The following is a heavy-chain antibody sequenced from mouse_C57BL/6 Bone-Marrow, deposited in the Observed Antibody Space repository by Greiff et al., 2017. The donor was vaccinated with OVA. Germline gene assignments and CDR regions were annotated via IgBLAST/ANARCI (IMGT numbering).Heavy chain of an antibody. CDR3: ARHDDGYYPFAY. V-gene: IGHV5-15*01. CDR1: GFTFSDYG. Sequence: EVQRVESGGGLVQPGGSLKLSCAASGFTFSDYGMAWVRQAPRKGPEWVAFISNLAYSIYYADTVTGRFTISRENAKNTLYLEMSSLRSEDTAMYYCARHDDGYYPFAYWGQGTLVTVSA. J-gene: IGHJ3*01. D-gene: IGHD2-3*01. CDR2: ISNLAYSI.